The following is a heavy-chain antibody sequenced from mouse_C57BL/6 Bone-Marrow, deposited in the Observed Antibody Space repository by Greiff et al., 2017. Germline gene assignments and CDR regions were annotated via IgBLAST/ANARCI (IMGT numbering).Heavy chain of an antibody. CDR3: ARRQLRLRAMDY. V-gene: IGHV5-6*01. CDR2: ISSGGSYT. D-gene: IGHD3-2*02. CDR1: GFTFSSYG. J-gene: IGHJ4*01. Sequence: EVQLQESGGDLVKPGGSLKLSCAASGFTFSSYGMSWVRQTPDQRLEWVATISSGGSYTYYPDSVKGRFTITRDNAKNTRYLQMSSLKSEDTAMXYCARRQLRLRAMDYWGQGTSVTVSS.